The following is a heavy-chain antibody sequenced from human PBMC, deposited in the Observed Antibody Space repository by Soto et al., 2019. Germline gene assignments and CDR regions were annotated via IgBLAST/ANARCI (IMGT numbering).Heavy chain of an antibody. Sequence: GGALRLSGAASGFTFSSYAMSWVRQAPGKGLEWVSAISGSGGSTYYADSVKGRFTISRDNSKNTLYLQMNSLRAEDTAVYYCAKDPYCSSISCYAGNFYYWGQGALVTVSS. D-gene: IGHD2-2*01. J-gene: IGHJ4*02. V-gene: IGHV3-23*01. CDR1: GFTFSSYA. CDR2: ISGSGGST. CDR3: AKDPYCSSISCYAGNFYY.